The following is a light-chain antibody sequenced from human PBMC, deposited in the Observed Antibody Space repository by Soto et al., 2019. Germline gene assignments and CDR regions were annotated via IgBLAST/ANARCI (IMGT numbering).Light chain of an antibody. Sequence: QSALTQPASVSGSPGQSITISCTGTSSDVGRYNFVSWYQHHPGKAPKLMIYDVNNRPSGVSNRFSGSKSGNTASLTISGLQAEDEADYYSSSYASNRDVLFGGGTKLTVL. V-gene: IGLV2-14*03. CDR2: DVN. J-gene: IGLJ2*01. CDR3: SSYASNRDVL. CDR1: SSDVGRYNF.